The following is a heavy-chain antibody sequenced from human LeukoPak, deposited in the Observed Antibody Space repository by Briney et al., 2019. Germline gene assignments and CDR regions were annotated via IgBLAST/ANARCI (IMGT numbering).Heavy chain of an antibody. Sequence: GGSLRLSCAASGFTSSIYGMSWVRQAPGKGLEWASSITNGGDNTYYADFVQGRFTIYRDNSKNSLHLQMSSLRAEDTAIYFCAKRDTSGLYYFDYWGQGTLVTVSS. J-gene: IGHJ4*02. CDR3: AKRDTSGLYYFDY. CDR2: ITNGGDNT. CDR1: GFTSSIYG. V-gene: IGHV3-23*01. D-gene: IGHD3-10*01.